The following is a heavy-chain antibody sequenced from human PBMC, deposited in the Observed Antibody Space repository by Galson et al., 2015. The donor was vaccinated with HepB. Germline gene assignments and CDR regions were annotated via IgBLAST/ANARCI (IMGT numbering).Heavy chain of an antibody. J-gene: IGHJ4*02. D-gene: IGHD5-12*01. CDR1: GFTFSSYG. CDR3: AKDRAWLRLSSVDY. V-gene: IGHV3-30*18. Sequence: SLRLSCAASGFTFSSYGMHWVRQAPGKGLEWVAVISYDGSNKYYADSVKGRFTISRDNSKNTLYLQMNSLRAEDTAVYYCAKDRAWLRLSSVDYWGQGTLVTVSS. CDR2: ISYDGSNK.